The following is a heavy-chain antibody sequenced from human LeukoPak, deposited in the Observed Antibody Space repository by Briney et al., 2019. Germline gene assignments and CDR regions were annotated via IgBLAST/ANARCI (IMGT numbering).Heavy chain of an antibody. J-gene: IGHJ6*03. CDR2: ISSSSSYI. Sequence: GGSLRLSCAASGFTFSSYTMNWVRQAPGKGLEWVSSISSSSSYIYYADSVKGRFTISRDNAKNSLYLQMNSLRAADTAVYYCARDWVTTTGLKYYYYMDVWGKGTTVTVSS. V-gene: IGHV3-21*01. CDR1: GFTFSSYT. D-gene: IGHD1-1*01. CDR3: ARDWVTTTGLKYYYYMDV.